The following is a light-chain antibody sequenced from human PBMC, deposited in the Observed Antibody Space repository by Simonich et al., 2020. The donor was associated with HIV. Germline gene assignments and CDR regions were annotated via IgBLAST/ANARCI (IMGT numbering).Light chain of an antibody. V-gene: IGLV2-14*01. Sequence: QSALTQPASVAGSPVQSITISCTGTSSDVGGYNYVSWYQQHPGKAPKLMIYDVSKRPSVVSKRFSGSKSGNTASLTISGLQAEDEADYYCSSYTSSSTWVFGGGTKLTVL. CDR1: SSDVGGYNY. J-gene: IGLJ3*02. CDR3: SSYTSSSTWV. CDR2: DVS.